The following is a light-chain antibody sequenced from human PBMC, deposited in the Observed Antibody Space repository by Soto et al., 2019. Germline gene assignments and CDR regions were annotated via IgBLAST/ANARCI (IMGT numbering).Light chain of an antibody. CDR2: EGS. CDR1: SSDVGSYNV. J-gene: IGLJ1*01. V-gene: IGLV2-23*01. CDR3: CSYAGSTPYV. Sequence: QSALTQPASVSGSPGQSITISCTGTSSDVGSYNVVSWYQHHPGKAPKLMIYEGSKRPSGVSNRFSGSKSGNTASLTISGLQAEDEADYYCCSYAGSTPYVFGTGTKVT.